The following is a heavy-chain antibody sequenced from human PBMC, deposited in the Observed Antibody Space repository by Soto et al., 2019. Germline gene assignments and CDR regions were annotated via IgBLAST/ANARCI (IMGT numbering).Heavy chain of an antibody. Sequence: GGSLRLSCAASGFTFSRSAMHWVRQAPGKGLERVSGLSSSGGSTFYADSVKGRFTISRDNSKNTLYLQMNSLRAEDTAVYYCATVGLVGTSEFRRRCGRGTLV. CDR2: LSSSGGST. D-gene: IGHD1-1*01. CDR1: GFTFSRSA. V-gene: IGHV3-23*01. J-gene: IGHJ1*01. CDR3: ATVGLVGTSEFRRR.